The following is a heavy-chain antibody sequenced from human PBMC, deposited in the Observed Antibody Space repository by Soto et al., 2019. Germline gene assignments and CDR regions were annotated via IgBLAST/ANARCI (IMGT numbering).Heavy chain of an antibody. Sequence: QVQLVESGGGVVQPGRSLRLSCAASGFTFSSYGMHWVRQAPGKGLEWVAVISYDGSNKYYADSVKGRFTISRDNSKNTLYLQMNSLRAEDTAVYYCAKDYCSSTICYLTDTYGMDVWGQGTTVTVSS. V-gene: IGHV3-30*18. CDR1: GFTFSSYG. CDR3: AKDYCSSTICYLTDTYGMDV. CDR2: ISYDGSNK. D-gene: IGHD2-2*01. J-gene: IGHJ6*02.